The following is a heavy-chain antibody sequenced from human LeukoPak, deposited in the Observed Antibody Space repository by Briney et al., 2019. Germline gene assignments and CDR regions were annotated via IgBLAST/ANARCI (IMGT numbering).Heavy chain of an antibody. CDR2: INPNSGGT. J-gene: IGHJ4*02. Sequence: ASVKVSCKASGYTFTGYYMHWVRQAPGQGLEWMGWINPNSGGTNYAQKFQGRVTMTRDTSISTAYMELSRLRSDDTAVYYCARDDGGWELLVSFDYWGQGTLVTVSS. V-gene: IGHV1-2*02. CDR1: GYTFTGYY. D-gene: IGHD1-26*01. CDR3: ARDDGGWELLVSFDY.